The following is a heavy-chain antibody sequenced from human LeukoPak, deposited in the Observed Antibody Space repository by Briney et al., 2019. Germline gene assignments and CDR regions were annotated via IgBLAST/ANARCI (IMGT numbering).Heavy chain of an antibody. CDR3: ARERGRRYFDP. Sequence: ASVKVSCKASGYTFTSYGISWVRQAPGQGLEWMGWINPNSGGTNYAQKFQGRVTMTRDTSISTAYMELSRLRSDDTAVYYCARERGRRYFDPWGQGTLVTVSS. D-gene: IGHD3-9*01. CDR2: INPNSGGT. V-gene: IGHV1-2*02. CDR1: GYTFTSYG. J-gene: IGHJ5*02.